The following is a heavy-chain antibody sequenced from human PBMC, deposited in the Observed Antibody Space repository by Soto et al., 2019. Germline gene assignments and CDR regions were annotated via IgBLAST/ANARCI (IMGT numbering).Heavy chain of an antibody. CDR1: GYTFTSYA. Sequence: QVQLVQSGAEVKKPGVSVKVSCKASGYTFTSYAMHWVRQAPGQRLEWMGWINAGNGNTKYSQKFQGRVTITRDTSAGTAYLELSSLRSEDTAVYYCARAHYDILTGYDYWGQGTLVTVSS. CDR3: ARAHYDILTGYDY. J-gene: IGHJ4*02. D-gene: IGHD3-9*01. CDR2: INAGNGNT. V-gene: IGHV1-3*01.